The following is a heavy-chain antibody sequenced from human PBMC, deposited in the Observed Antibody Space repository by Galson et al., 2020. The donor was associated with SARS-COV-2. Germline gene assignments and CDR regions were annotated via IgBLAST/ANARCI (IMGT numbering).Heavy chain of an antibody. V-gene: IGHV4-34*01. Sequence: SETLSLTCAVYGGSFSGYYWSWMRQSPGKGLEWIGEIDNSGSTKYNPSLKSRVTISVDPSKNEFSLEVTSATASDTAVYYCARGRRFCTGGTCHLERAFEIWGQGTMVTVSS. D-gene: IGHD2-15*01. CDR3: ARGRRFCTGGTCHLERAFEI. CDR1: GGSFSGYY. J-gene: IGHJ3*02. CDR2: IDNSGST.